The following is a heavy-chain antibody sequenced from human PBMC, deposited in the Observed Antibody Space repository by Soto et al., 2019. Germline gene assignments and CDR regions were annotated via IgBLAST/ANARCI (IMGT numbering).Heavy chain of an antibody. V-gene: IGHV1-18*01. Sequence: ASVKVSCKASGYTFTSYGISWVRQAPGQALEWMGWIRAYNGNTNYAQKLQGRVTLTTDTSTSTVYMELRSLRSDDTAVYYCARENHSGYFDYWGQGTLVTVSS. CDR3: ARENHSGYFDY. J-gene: IGHJ4*02. CDR1: GYTFTSYG. CDR2: IRAYNGNT. D-gene: IGHD3-22*01.